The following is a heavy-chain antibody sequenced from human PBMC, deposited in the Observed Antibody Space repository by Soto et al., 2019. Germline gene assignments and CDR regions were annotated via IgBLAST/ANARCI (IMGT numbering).Heavy chain of an antibody. CDR3: ARSDRAYAGSAAY. D-gene: IGHD2-15*01. CDR1: GYTFTSCH. V-gene: IGHV1-46*01. CDR2: INPSGGST. J-gene: IGHJ4*02. Sequence: ASVKVSCKASGYTFTSCHMHWVRQAPGQGLEWMGIINPSGGSTSNAQNFQGRVTMTRDTSTSTVYMELRSLRSEDTAVYYCARSDRAYAGSAAYWGRGTLVTVSS.